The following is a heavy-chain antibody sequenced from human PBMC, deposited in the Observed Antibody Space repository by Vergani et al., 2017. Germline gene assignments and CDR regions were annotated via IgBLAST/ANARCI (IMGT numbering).Heavy chain of an antibody. D-gene: IGHD5-24*01. CDR2: IIPNFSPA. J-gene: IGHJ6*02. Sequence: QVQLVQSGAEVKKPGSSVRVSCKTSGGAFSTYAINWVRQAPGQGLEWMGAIIPNFSPARSAQKFQGRVTITADESTRTVYMELNSLRSEDTAVYYCARVEMATITRVYYYYGMDVWGQGTTVTVSS. CDR1: GGAFSTYA. CDR3: ARVEMATITRVYYYYGMDV. V-gene: IGHV1-69*12.